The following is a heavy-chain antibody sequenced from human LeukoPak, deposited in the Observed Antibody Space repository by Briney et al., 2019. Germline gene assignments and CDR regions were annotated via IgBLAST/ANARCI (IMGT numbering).Heavy chain of an antibody. D-gene: IGHD3-10*01. J-gene: IGHJ3*02. Sequence: PGGSLRLSCAASGFTFSSYAMSWVRQAPGKGLEWVSAICGSGGSTYYADSVKGRFTISRDNSKNTLYLQMNSLRAEDTAVYYCAKDRVVRGVTDAFDIWGQGTMVTVSS. V-gene: IGHV3-23*01. CDR3: AKDRVVRGVTDAFDI. CDR1: GFTFSSYA. CDR2: ICGSGGST.